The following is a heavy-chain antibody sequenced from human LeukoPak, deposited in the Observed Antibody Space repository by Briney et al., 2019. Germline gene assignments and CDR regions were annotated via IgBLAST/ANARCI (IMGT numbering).Heavy chain of an antibody. D-gene: IGHD5-12*01. V-gene: IGHV1-2*02. Sequence: SVKVSCKASGYTFTRYYMQWVRQAPGQGVEGRGWINPKSGGTNYAQKFQGRVTMTRDTSISTAYMQLSRLRSDDTAVYYCARSGGYDFGHYWGQGTLVTVSS. CDR1: GYTFTRYY. CDR2: INPKSGGT. CDR3: ARSGGYDFGHY. J-gene: IGHJ4*02.